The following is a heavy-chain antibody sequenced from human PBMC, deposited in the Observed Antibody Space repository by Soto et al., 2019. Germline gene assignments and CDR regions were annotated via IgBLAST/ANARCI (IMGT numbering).Heavy chain of an antibody. V-gene: IGHV5-10-1*01. J-gene: IGHJ5*02. CDR2: IDPSDSYT. Sequence: LGESLQISCKGSGYSFTSYWISWVRQMPGKGLEWMGRIDPSDSYTDYSPSFQGHVTTSADKSISTAYLQWSSLRASDTAIYYCARHPSGYFYGWLDPWGQGTLVTVSS. CDR1: GYSFTSYW. D-gene: IGHD3-22*01. CDR3: ARHPSGYFYGWLDP.